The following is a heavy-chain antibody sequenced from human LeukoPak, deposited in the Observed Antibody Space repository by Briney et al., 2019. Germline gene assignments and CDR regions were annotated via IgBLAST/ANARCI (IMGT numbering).Heavy chain of an antibody. J-gene: IGHJ5*02. CDR2: IYHSGST. V-gene: IGHV4-38-2*01. CDR1: GYSISSSYY. CDR3: ARLKQYQLLSNWSDP. Sequence: ASETLSLTCAVSGYSISSSYYWGWIRQPPGKGLEWIGNIYHSGSTYYNPSLKSRVTISVDTSKNQFSLKLSSVTAADTAVYYCARLKQYQLLSNWSDPWGQGTLVTVSS. D-gene: IGHD2-2*01.